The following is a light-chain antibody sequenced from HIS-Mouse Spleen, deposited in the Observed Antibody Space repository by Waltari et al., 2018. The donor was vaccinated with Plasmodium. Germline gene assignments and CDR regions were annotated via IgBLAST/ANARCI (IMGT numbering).Light chain of an antibody. CDR1: SSDGGSYNL. CDR3: CSYAGSSTWV. V-gene: IGLV2-23*01. J-gene: IGLJ3*02. Sequence: QSALTQPASVSGSPGQSITLSCTGTSSDGGSYNLFSWYQQHPGKAPQRMIYEGSKRPSGVSNRFSGSKSGNTASLTISGLQAEDEADYYCCSYAGSSTWVFGGGTKLTVL. CDR2: EGS.